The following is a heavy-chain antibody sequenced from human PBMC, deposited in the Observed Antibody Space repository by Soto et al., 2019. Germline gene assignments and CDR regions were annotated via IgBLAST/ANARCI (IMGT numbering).Heavy chain of an antibody. CDR2: MNPNSGNT. CDR3: ARGAGYCSGGSCLNWFDP. D-gene: IGHD2-15*01. CDR1: GYTFTSYD. Sequence: QVQLVQSGAEVKKPGASVKVSCKASGYTFTSYDINWVRQATGQGLEWMGWMNPNSGNTGYAQKFQGRVNMTRNTSISTAYMELSSLRSEDTAVCYCARGAGYCSGGSCLNWFDPWGQGTLVTVSS. V-gene: IGHV1-8*01. J-gene: IGHJ5*02.